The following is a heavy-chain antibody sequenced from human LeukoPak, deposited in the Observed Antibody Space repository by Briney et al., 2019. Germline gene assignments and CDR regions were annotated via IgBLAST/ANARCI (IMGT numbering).Heavy chain of an antibody. CDR1: GFTFSSYE. D-gene: IGHD7-27*01. CDR3: ARDGDLAPDVPFDY. Sequence: GGSLRLSCAASGFTFSSYEMNWVRQAPGKGLERVSYISSSGSTIYYVDSVKGRFTISRDNAKNSLYLQMNSLRAEDTAVYYCARDGDLAPDVPFDYWGQGTLVTVSS. J-gene: IGHJ4*02. V-gene: IGHV3-48*03. CDR2: ISSSGSTI.